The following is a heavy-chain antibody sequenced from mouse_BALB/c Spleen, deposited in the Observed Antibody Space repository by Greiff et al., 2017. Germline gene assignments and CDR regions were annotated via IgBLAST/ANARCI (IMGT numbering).Heavy chain of an antibody. Sequence: EVQGVESGGGLVKPGGSLKLSCAASGFTFSDYYMYWVRQTPEKRLEWVATISDGGSYTYYPDSVKGRFTISRDNAKNNLYLQMSSLKSEDTAMYYCARGGYYRYDVEMDYWGQGTSVTVSS. CDR3: ARGGYYRYDVEMDY. CDR1: GFTFSDYY. D-gene: IGHD2-14*01. V-gene: IGHV5-4*02. J-gene: IGHJ4*01. CDR2: ISDGGSYT.